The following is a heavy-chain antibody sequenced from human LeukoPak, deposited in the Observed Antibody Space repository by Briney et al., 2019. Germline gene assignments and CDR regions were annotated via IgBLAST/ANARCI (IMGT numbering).Heavy chain of an antibody. V-gene: IGHV3-9*01. CDR2: ISWNSGSI. J-gene: IGHJ4*02. CDR1: GFTFDDYA. CDR3: AKGRTASVPAAIWY. Sequence: GGSLRLSCAASGFTFDDYAMHWVRQAPGKGLEWVSGISWNSGSIGYADSVKGRFTISRDNAKSSLYLQMNSLRAEDTALYYCAKGRTASVPAAIWYWGQGTLVTVSS. D-gene: IGHD2-2*02.